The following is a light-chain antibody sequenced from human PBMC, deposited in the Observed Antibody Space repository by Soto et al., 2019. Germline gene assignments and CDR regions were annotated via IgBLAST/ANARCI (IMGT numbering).Light chain of an antibody. CDR1: QGISNY. CDR3: QKYNSAPHT. Sequence: HMALSPSSLSASVGDRVTITCLASQGISNYLAWYQQKPGKVPKLLIYAASTLQSGVPSRFSGSGSGTDFTLTISSLQPEDVATYYCQKYNSAPHTFGGGTKVDIK. V-gene: IGKV1-27*01. J-gene: IGKJ4*01. CDR2: AAS.